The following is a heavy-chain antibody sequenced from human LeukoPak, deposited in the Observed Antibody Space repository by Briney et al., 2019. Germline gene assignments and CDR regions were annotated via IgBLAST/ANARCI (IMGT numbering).Heavy chain of an antibody. D-gene: IGHD6-25*01. CDR3: ARYPASYYYYYMDV. V-gene: IGHV4-59*01. CDR1: GGSISSYY. Sequence: SQTLSLTCTVSGGSISSYYWSWIRQPPGKGLGWIGYIYYSGSTNYNPYLKSRVTISVDTSKNQFSLKLSSVTAADTAVYYCARYPASYYYYYMDVWGKGTTVTVSS. CDR2: IYYSGST. J-gene: IGHJ6*03.